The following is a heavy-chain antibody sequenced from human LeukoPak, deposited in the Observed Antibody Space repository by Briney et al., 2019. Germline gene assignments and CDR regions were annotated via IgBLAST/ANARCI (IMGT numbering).Heavy chain of an antibody. D-gene: IGHD3-10*01. CDR2: IYSGGST. J-gene: IGHJ6*02. V-gene: IGHV3-66*02. Sequence: GGSLRLSCAASGFTVSSNYMSWVRQAPGKGLGWVSVIYSGGSTYYADSVKGRFTISRDNSKNTLYLQMNSLRAEDTAVYYCARSQYGSGSYYKDYYGMDVWGQGTTVTVSS. CDR1: GFTVSSNY. CDR3: ARSQYGSGSYYKDYYGMDV.